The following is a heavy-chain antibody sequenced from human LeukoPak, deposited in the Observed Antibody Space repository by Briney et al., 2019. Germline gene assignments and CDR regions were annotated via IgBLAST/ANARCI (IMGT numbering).Heavy chain of an antibody. CDR1: GFTVSSNY. CDR2: ISGSGGST. V-gene: IGHV3-23*01. D-gene: IGHD4-11*01. J-gene: IGHJ4*02. CDR3: AKDNSPVSTVTFDY. Sequence: PGGSLRLSCAASGFTVSSNYMSWVRQAPGKGLEWVSAISGSGGSTYYADSVKGRFTISRDNSKNTLYLQMNSLRAEDTAAYYCAKDNSPVSTVTFDYWGQGTLVTVSS.